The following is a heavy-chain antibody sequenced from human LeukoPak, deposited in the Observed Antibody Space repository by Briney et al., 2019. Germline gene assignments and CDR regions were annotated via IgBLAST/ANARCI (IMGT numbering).Heavy chain of an antibody. D-gene: IGHD3-22*01. V-gene: IGHV1-2*02. Sequence: ASVKVSCKASGYTFTGYYMHWVRQAPGQGLEWMGWINPNSGGTNYAQKFQGRVTMTRDTSISTAYMELSRLRSDDTAVYYCARAVNYYDSSGYYFGLDYWGQGTLVTVSS. CDR3: ARAVNYYDSSGYYFGLDY. CDR1: GYTFTGYY. CDR2: INPNSGGT. J-gene: IGHJ4*02.